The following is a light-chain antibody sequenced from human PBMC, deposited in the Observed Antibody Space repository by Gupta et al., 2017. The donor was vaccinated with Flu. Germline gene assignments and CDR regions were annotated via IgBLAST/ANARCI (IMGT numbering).Light chain of an antibody. CDR2: RDR. CDR1: GMPIQY. Sequence: SLELTQPPSVSVSPGQTARIPCSGNGMPIQYGYWYQQKPGQAPVLVMYRDRQRPSGIPERFSGSNSGTRFTLTISRVQAEDEADYYCQSADDSGPYPWVFGGGTSLTVL. V-gene: IGLV3-25*02. J-gene: IGLJ3*02. CDR3: QSADDSGPYPWV.